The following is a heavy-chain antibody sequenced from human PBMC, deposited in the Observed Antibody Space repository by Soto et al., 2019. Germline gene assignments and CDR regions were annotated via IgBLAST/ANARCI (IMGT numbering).Heavy chain of an antibody. CDR2: IYYSGST. CDR1: GGSISSGDYY. J-gene: IGHJ3*02. Sequence: SETLSLTCTVSGGSISSGDYYWSWIRQSPGKGLEWIGYIYYSGSTYYNPSLKSRVTISVDTSKNQFSLKLSSVTAADTAVYYCAVETGTTGFYAFDIWGQGTMVTVSS. CDR3: AVETGTTGFYAFDI. V-gene: IGHV4-30-4*01. D-gene: IGHD1-7*01.